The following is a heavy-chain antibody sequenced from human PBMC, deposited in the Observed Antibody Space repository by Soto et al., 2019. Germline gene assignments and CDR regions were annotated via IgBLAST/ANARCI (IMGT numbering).Heavy chain of an antibody. Sequence: QVHLVQSGGGVVQPGRSLRLSCAASGFTFSTYGMQWVRQAPGKGLECVALISADGGKKYFADSVKGRFTISRDNSKNTVYRQMNGLRAEDTAVYYCAKPGMATIRGGMGEWYYLDYWGQGSLLTVSS. D-gene: IGHD3-3*01. CDR1: GFTFSTYG. CDR3: AKPGMATIRGGMGEWYYLDY. CDR2: ISADGGKK. J-gene: IGHJ4*02. V-gene: IGHV3-30*18.